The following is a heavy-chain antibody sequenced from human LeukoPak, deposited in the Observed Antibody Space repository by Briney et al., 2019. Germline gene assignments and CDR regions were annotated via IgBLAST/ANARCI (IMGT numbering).Heavy chain of an antibody. D-gene: IGHD6-6*01. CDR2: MSPNSGNT. J-gene: IGHJ4*02. CDR3: ARTAARRFDY. V-gene: IGHV1-8*01. Sequence: WIGWMSPNSGNTGYAQKFQGRVTMTRNTSISTAYMELSSLRSDDTAVYYCARTAARRFDYWGQGTLVTVSS.